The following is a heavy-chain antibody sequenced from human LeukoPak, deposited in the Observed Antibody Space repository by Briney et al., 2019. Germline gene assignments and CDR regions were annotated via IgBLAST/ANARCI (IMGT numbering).Heavy chain of an antibody. D-gene: IGHD4-17*01. J-gene: IGHJ4*02. CDR1: GFTFSSYW. Sequence: GGSLRLSCAASGFTFSSYWMSWVRQAPGKGLEWVANIKQDGSEKYYVDSVKDRFTISRDNAKNSLYLQMNSLRAEDTAVYYCARDYGDYYFDYWGQGTLVTVSS. V-gene: IGHV3-7*01. CDR2: IKQDGSEK. CDR3: ARDYGDYYFDY.